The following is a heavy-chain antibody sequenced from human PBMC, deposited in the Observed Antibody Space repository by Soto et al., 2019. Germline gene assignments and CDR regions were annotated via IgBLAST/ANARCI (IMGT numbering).Heavy chain of an antibody. CDR3: XXXXXQWLVTSDFNY. CDR2: VSHDGRNT. J-gene: IGHJ4*02. CDR1: GFTFSDYA. V-gene: IGHV3-30*03. D-gene: IGHD6-19*01. Sequence: VQLVESGGGVVQPGRSLRLSCAASGFTFSDYAMHWVRQAPGKGLEWVAVVSHDGRNTHYADSVKGRFTISRDSSKXXXXXXXXXXXXXXXXXXYXXXXXXQWLVTSDFNYWGQGALVTVSS.